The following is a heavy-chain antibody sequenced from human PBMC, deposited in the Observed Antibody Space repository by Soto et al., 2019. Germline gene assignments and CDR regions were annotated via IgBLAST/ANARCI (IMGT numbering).Heavy chain of an antibody. CDR1: GYTFNAYY. V-gene: IGHV1-2*02. J-gene: IGHJ5*02. CDR2: IDPNVGAT. Sequence: QVQLVQSGAEVKKPGASVKVSCKASGYTFNAYYIHWVRQAPGQGLEWMGWIDPNVGATKYAQNFQGRVTMTWDTSISTASMELSGLRSDDTAVYFCARNRRAYCGGDCPWGSWGQGTLVTVSS. D-gene: IGHD2-21*02. CDR3: ARNRRAYCGGDCPWGS.